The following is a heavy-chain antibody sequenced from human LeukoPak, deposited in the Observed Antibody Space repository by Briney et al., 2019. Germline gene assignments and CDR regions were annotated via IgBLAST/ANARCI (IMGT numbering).Heavy chain of an antibody. CDR1: GCTFSDYY. Sequence: GGSLRLSCAASGCTFSDYYMSWIRQAPGKGLEWVSYISSSSSYTNYADSVKGRFTISRDNAKNSLYLQMNSLRAEDTAVYYCARDRTGVFDYWGQGTLVTVSS. V-gene: IGHV3-11*05. CDR2: ISSSSSYT. CDR3: ARDRTGVFDY. J-gene: IGHJ4*02. D-gene: IGHD7-27*01.